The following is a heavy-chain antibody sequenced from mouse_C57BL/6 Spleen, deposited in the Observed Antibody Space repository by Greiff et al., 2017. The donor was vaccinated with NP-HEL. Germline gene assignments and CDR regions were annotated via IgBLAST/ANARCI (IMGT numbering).Heavy chain of an antibody. CDR1: GYTFTDYY. Sequence: EVQLQQSGPELVKPGASVKISCKASGYTFTDYYMNWVKQSHGKSLEWIGDINPNNGGTSYNQKFKGKATLTVDKSSSTAYMELRSLTSEDSAVYYCARTDPITTGFAYWGQGTLVTVSA. V-gene: IGHV1-26*01. CDR3: ARTDPITTGFAY. J-gene: IGHJ3*01. CDR2: INPNNGGT. D-gene: IGHD2-4*01.